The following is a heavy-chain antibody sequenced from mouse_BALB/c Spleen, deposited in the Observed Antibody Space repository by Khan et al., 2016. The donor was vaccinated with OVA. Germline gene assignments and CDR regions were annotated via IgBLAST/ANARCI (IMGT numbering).Heavy chain of an antibody. CDR3: MRLRYYFDY. Sequence: EVQLLETGGGLVQPGGSRGLSCEGSGFTFSGFWMSWVRQTPGKTLEWIGDINSDGSAINYAPSIKDRFTIFRDNDKSTLYLQMSNVRSEDTATXFLMRLRYYFDYWGQGTTLTVPP. J-gene: IGHJ2*01. CDR1: GFTFSGFW. V-gene: IGHV11-2*02. CDR2: INSDGSAI.